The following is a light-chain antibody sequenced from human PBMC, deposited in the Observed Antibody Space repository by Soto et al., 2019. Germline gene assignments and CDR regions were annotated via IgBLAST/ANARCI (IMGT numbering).Light chain of an antibody. V-gene: IGLV2-14*03. CDR3: STYTTSNTRQLF. CDR1: SSDVGGYNY. J-gene: IGLJ1*01. CDR2: DVT. Sequence: ALDQLACVSGCHGQSITISCTGTSSDVGGYNYVSWYQHHPGKAPKLIIYDVTNRPSGVSNPFSGSKSGNTASLTISGLKPEDEAEYYCSTYTTSNTRQLFSGTGTKVT.